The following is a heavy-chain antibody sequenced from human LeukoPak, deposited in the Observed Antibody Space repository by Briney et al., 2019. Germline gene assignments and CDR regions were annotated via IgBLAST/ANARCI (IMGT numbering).Heavy chain of an antibody. Sequence: SETLSLTCTVSGGSINSSTFYWGWIRQPPGKGLEWIGSFFYNGNTYYNPSLKSRVTISVDTSENQFSLKLSSVTAADTAVYYCARDWRGSVSMAARDYWGQGTLVTVSS. CDR3: ARDWRGSVSMAARDY. V-gene: IGHV4-39*07. CDR2: FFYNGNT. D-gene: IGHD3-10*01. J-gene: IGHJ4*02. CDR1: GGSINSSTFY.